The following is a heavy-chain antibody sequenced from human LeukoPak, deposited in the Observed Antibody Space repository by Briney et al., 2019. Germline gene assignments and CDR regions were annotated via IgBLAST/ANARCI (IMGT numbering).Heavy chain of an antibody. V-gene: IGHV4-34*01. D-gene: IGHD5-24*01. CDR1: GGSFSGYY. CDR2: INHSGSS. CDR3: ARAGVEMATIVDY. Sequence: SETLSLTCAVYGGSFSGYYWSWLRQPPGKGLEWIGEINHSGSSNYNPSLTSRVTISVDPSTNQFSLKLSSVTAADTAVYYCARAGVEMATIVDYWGQGTLVTVSS. J-gene: IGHJ4*02.